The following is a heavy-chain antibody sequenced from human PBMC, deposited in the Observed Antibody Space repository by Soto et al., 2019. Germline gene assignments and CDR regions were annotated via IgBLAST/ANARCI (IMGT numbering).Heavy chain of an antibody. D-gene: IGHD3-22*01. CDR3: AKDQGYYDSTDYYGMDV. CDR1: GFTFSSYG. V-gene: IGHV3-30*18. J-gene: IGHJ6*02. Sequence: GGSLRPSCGASGFTFSSYGMPWVRQAPGKGLEWVAVISYDGSNKYYADSVKGRFTISRDNSKNTLYLQMNSLRAEDTAVYYCAKDQGYYDSTDYYGMDVWGQGTTVTVSS. CDR2: ISYDGSNK.